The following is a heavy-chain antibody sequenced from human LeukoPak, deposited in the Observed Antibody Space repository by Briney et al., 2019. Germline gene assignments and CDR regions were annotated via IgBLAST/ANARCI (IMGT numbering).Heavy chain of an antibody. D-gene: IGHD1-26*01. Sequence: PGGSLRLSCAASGFTISSLGMSWVRQAPGKGLEWVAFLRYDGITVYYADSVKGRFTISRDNSKNTLYLQMNSLRAEDTAMYYCAKDEALGATHFDFWGQGTLVTVSS. J-gene: IGHJ4*02. V-gene: IGHV3-30*02. CDR3: AKDEALGATHFDF. CDR2: LRYDGITV. CDR1: GFTISSLG.